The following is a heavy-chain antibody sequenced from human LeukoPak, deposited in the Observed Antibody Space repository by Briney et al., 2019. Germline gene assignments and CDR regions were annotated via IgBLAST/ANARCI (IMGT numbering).Heavy chain of an antibody. D-gene: IGHD3-22*01. CDR1: GFTFSSYS. CDR2: ISSSSSYI. J-gene: IGHJ5*02. V-gene: IGHV3-21*01. CDR3: ARAHYYDSSGYYYDVT. Sequence: GGSLRLSCAASGFTFSSYSMNWVRQAPGKGLEWVSSISSSSSYIYYSDSVKGRFTISRDNAKNSLYLQMNSLRAEDTAVYYCARAHYYDSSGYYYDVTWGQGTLVTVSS.